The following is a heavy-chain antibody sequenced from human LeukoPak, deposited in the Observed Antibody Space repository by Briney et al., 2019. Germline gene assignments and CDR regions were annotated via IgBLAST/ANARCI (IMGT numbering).Heavy chain of an antibody. D-gene: IGHD3-22*01. V-gene: IGHV1-8*01. J-gene: IGHJ5*02. CDR1: GYTFTSYD. Sequence: ASVKVSCKASGYTFTSYDINWVRQATGQGLEWMGWMNPNSGNTGYAQKFQGRVTMTRNTSISTAYMELSSLRSEDTAVYYCARGHPADYDSSGYYPTARWFDPWGQGTLVTVSS. CDR3: ARGHPADYDSSGYYPTARWFDP. CDR2: MNPNSGNT.